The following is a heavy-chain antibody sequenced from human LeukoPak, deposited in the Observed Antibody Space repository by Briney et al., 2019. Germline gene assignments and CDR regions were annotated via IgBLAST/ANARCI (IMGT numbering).Heavy chain of an antibody. D-gene: IGHD2-15*01. CDR1: GFTFSSYG. Sequence: PGGSLRLSCAASGFTFSSYGMHWVRQAPGKGLEWVAVISYDGSNKYYADSVKGRFTISRDNSKNTLYLQMNSLRAEDTAVYYCAKDRGYCSGGSCMRIDYWGQETLVTVSS. CDR2: ISYDGSNK. CDR3: AKDRGYCSGGSCMRIDY. J-gene: IGHJ4*02. V-gene: IGHV3-30*18.